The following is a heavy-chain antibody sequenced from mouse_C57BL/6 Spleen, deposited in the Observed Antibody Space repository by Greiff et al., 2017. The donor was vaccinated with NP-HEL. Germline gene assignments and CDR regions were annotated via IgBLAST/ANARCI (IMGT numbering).Heavy chain of an antibody. CDR3: ARSDDPAWFAY. Sequence: QVQLQQPGAELVMPGASVKLSCKASGYTFTSYWMHWVKQRPGQGLEWIGEIDPSDSYTNYNQKFKGKSTLTVDKSSSTAYMQLSSLTSEDSAVYYCARSDDPAWFAYWGQGTLVTVSA. J-gene: IGHJ3*01. CDR1: GYTFTSYW. V-gene: IGHV1-69*01. CDR2: IDPSDSYT.